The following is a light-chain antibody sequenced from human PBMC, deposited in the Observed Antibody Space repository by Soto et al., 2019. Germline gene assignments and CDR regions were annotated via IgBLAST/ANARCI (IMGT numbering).Light chain of an antibody. CDR2: AAS. Sequence: DIQMTQSPSSMSASVGDRVTITCRASQDISDWLAWYQQKPGKAPKLLIYAASTLQSGVPSRFSGTGSGTDFTLTISSLQPEDFATYYCLEASSFPFTFGPGTKVEIK. CDR1: QDISDW. J-gene: IGKJ3*01. CDR3: LEASSFPFT. V-gene: IGKV1-12*01.